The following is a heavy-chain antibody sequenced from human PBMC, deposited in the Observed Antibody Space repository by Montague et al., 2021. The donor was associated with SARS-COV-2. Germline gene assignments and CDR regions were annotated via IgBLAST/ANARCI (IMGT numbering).Heavy chain of an antibody. Sequence: SETLSLTCTVTGGPISGSSDYWGWIRQSPGKGLEWIASVDYSGNTYYSPSLKSRLTISVDTSKNQFSLKLISVTAADTALYYCARREYSYGWGDWGQGTLVTVSS. V-gene: IGHV4-39*01. D-gene: IGHD5-18*01. CDR1: GGPISGSSDY. CDR3: ARREYSYGWGD. CDR2: VDYSGNT. J-gene: IGHJ4*02.